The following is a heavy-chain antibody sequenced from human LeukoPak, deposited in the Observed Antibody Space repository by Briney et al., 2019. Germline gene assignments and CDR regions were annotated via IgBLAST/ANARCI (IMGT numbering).Heavy chain of an antibody. CDR1: GGSISSYY. J-gene: IGHJ6*02. D-gene: IGHD3-22*01. V-gene: IGHV4-4*07. CDR2: IYTSGST. CDR3: ARDVETADSSGYPYGMDV. Sequence: SETLSLTCTVSGGSISSYYWSWIRQPAGKGLEWIGRIYTSGSTNYNPSLKSRVTMSVDTSKNQFSLKLSSVTAADTAVYYCARDVETADSSGYPYGMDVWGQGTTVTVSS.